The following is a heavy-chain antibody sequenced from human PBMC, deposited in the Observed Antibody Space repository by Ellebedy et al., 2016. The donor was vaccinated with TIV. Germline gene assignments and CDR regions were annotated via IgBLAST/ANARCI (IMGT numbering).Heavy chain of an antibody. CDR3: ARGMTNHYFDY. Sequence: PGGSLRLSCAASGFTFSSYGMHWVRQAPDKGLEWVAIISYDGSNEVYADSVKGRFTIPRDNSKNTLSLQLNSLRADDTAVYYCARGMTNHYFDYWGQGTLVTVSS. CDR2: ISYDGSNE. V-gene: IGHV3-30*03. CDR1: GFTFSSYG. D-gene: IGHD4-11*01. J-gene: IGHJ4*02.